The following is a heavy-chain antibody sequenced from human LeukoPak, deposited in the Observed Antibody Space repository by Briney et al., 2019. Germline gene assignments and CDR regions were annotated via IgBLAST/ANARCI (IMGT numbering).Heavy chain of an antibody. D-gene: IGHD3-22*01. J-gene: IGHJ4*02. V-gene: IGHV4-38-2*02. Sequence: SETLSLTCTVSGYSISSGYYWGWIRQPPGKGLEWIGSIYHSGSTYYNPSLKSRVTISVDTSKNQFSLKLSSVTAADTAVYYCARAHYHETITMIVVVILGGFDYWGQGTLVTVSS. CDR2: IYHSGST. CDR1: GYSISSGYY. CDR3: ARAHYHETITMIVVVILGGFDY.